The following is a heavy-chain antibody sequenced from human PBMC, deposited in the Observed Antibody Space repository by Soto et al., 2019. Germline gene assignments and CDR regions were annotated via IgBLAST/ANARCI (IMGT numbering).Heavy chain of an antibody. CDR3: ARVRSDENYYYYGMDV. D-gene: IGHD1-26*01. CDR2: ISAYNGNT. Sequence: QVQLVQSGAEVKKPGASVKVSCKASGYTFTSYGISCVRQAPGQGLEWMGWISAYNGNTNYAQKLQGRVTMTTDTSTSTAYMELRSLRSDDTAVYYCARVRSDENYYYYGMDVWGQGTTVTVSS. V-gene: IGHV1-18*04. CDR1: GYTFTSYG. J-gene: IGHJ6*02.